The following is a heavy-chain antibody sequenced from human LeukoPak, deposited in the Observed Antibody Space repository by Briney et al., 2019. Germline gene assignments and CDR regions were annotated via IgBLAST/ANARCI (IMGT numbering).Heavy chain of an antibody. CDR2: SYYSGNT. CDR3: ARGSLYYGSGSYIFDY. CDR1: GDSISTSNSY. Sequence: SETLSFTCTVSGDSISTSNSYWGWIRQPPGKGLEWIGSSYYSGNTYYNASLKSRVTISVDTSKNQFSLKLSSVTAADTAVYYCARGSLYYGSGSYIFDYWGQGTLVTVSS. D-gene: IGHD3-10*01. J-gene: IGHJ4*02. V-gene: IGHV4-39*01.